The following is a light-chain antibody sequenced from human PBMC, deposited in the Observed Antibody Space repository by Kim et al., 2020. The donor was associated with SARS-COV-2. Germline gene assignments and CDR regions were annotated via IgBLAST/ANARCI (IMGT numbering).Light chain of an antibody. V-gene: IGKV1-6*01. CDR1: QDIGSE. CDR2: GAS. Sequence: AIRVTQSPSSLSASVGDSVTITCRASQDIGSELGWYLQKPGKAPQLLIRGASNVHSGVPSRFSGSGFGTEFSLTISSLQPEDFATYFCLQDWSYPLTFGQGTRLEIK. J-gene: IGKJ5*01. CDR3: LQDWSYPLT.